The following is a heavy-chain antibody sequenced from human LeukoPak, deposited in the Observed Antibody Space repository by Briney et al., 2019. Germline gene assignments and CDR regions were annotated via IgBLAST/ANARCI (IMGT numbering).Heavy chain of an antibody. Sequence: GGSLRLSCAAFGFSFDAYAMHWVRQAPGKGLEWLSIISWNSGYIGYADSVTGRFTISRDNAKNSLYLQMNGLRAEDTAFYYCAKVRGTYSSGYFFDYWGQGVLVTVSS. CDR3: AKVRGTYSSGYFFDY. D-gene: IGHD6-19*01. CDR1: GFSFDAYA. V-gene: IGHV3-9*01. CDR2: ISWNSGYI. J-gene: IGHJ4*02.